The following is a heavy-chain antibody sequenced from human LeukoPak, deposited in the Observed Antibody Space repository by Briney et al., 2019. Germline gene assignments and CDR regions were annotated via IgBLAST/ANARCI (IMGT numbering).Heavy chain of an antibody. CDR1: GFTFSSYG. D-gene: IGHD3-10*01. CDR3: AKDNRYYGSGSYYNGWDDFDY. V-gene: IGHV3-30*18. CDR2: ISYDGSNK. Sequence: GGSLRLSCAASGFTFSSYGMHWVRQAPGKGLEWVAVISYDGSNKYYADSVRGRFTISRDNSKNTLYLQMNSLRAEDTAVYYCAKDNRYYGSGSYYNGWDDFDYWGQGTLVTVSS. J-gene: IGHJ4*02.